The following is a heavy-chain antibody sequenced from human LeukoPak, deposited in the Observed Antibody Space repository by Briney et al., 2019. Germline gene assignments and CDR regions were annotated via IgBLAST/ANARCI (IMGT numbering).Heavy chain of an antibody. CDR1: GYSFTDYW. J-gene: IGHJ4*02. D-gene: IGHD4-17*01. V-gene: IGHV5-51*01. Sequence: GESLKISCKDSGYSFTDYWIGWVRQMPGKGLEWMGIIHSADSHTKYSPSFQGQVTISADKSISTAYLQWSGLKASDTAVYYCAGARHGDYRWDYWGQGTLVTVSS. CDR2: IHSADSHT. CDR3: AGARHGDYRWDY.